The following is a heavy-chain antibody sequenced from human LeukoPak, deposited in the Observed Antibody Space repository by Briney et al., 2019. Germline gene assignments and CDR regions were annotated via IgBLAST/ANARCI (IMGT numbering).Heavy chain of an antibody. J-gene: IGHJ6*04. CDR1: GFTFSSYA. CDR3: ARDAYYYGSGSYPYDYYYYGMDV. V-gene: IGHV3-30*04. D-gene: IGHD3-10*01. CDR2: ISYDGSNK. Sequence: PGRSLRLSCAASGFTFSSYAMHWVRQAPGKGLEWVAVISYDGSNKYYADSVKGRFTISRDNSKNTLYLQMNSLRAEDTAVYYCARDAYYYGSGSYPYDYYYYGMDVWGKGTTVTVSS.